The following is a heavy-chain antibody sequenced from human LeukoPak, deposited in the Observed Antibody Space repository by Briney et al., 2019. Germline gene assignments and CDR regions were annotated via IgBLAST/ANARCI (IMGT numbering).Heavy chain of an antibody. D-gene: IGHD6-19*01. CDR1: GGSIGSYY. CDR2: IYYSGST. CDR3: ARGRGSGCFYLDY. J-gene: IGHJ4*02. Sequence: PSETLSLTCTVSGGSIGSYYWSWIRQPPGKGLEWIGFIYYSGSTNYNPSLKSRVTLSVDTSKNRFSLKLSSVTAADTAMYYCARGRGSGCFYLDYWGQGTLVTVSS. V-gene: IGHV4-59*08.